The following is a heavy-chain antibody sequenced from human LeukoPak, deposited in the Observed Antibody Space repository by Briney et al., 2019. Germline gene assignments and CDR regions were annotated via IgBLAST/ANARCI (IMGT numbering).Heavy chain of an antibody. V-gene: IGHV3-7*03. CDR1: GFTLSNHW. J-gene: IGHJ6*02. Sequence: GGSLRLSYAASGFTLSNHWMTWVRQVPGRGPEWVANVNRDGSETYYLDSVKGRFTISKDNAKNSLYLQMNSLRAEDTALYHCARNNGMDVWGQGTTVIVSS. CDR2: VNRDGSET. CDR3: ARNNGMDV.